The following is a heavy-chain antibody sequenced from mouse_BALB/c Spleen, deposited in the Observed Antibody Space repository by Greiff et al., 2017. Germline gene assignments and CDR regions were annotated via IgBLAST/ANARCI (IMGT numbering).Heavy chain of an antibody. CDR1: GFTFSSYT. J-gene: IGHJ4*01. Sequence: EVKVEESGGGLVQPGGSLKLSCAASGFTFSSYTMSWVRQTPEKRLEWVAYISNGGGSTYYPDTVKGRFTISRDNAKNTLYLQMSSLKSEDTAMYYCARQDGNYGAMDYWGQGTSVTVSS. CDR2: ISNGGGST. D-gene: IGHD2-1*01. V-gene: IGHV5-12-2*01. CDR3: ARQDGNYGAMDY.